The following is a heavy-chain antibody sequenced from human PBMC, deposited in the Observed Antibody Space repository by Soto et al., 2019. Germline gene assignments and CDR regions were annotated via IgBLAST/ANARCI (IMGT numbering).Heavy chain of an antibody. CDR1: GGTFSSYT. Sequence: GASVKVSCKASGGTFSSYTISWVRQAPGQGLEWMGRIIPILGIANYNPSLKSRVTISVDTSKNQFSLKLSSVTAADTAVYYCASIRGRPYNWFDPWGQGTLVTVSS. CDR3: ASIRGRPYNWFDP. CDR2: IIPILGIA. D-gene: IGHD3-10*01. J-gene: IGHJ5*02. V-gene: IGHV1-69*02.